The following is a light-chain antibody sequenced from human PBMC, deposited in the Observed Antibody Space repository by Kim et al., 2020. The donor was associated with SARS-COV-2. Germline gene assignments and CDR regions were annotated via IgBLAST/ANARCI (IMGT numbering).Light chain of an antibody. CDR3: CSYAGSYTFYV. Sequence: QSALTQPRSVSGSLGQSVTISCTGTSSDVGGYNYVSWYQQHPGKAPKLMIYDVSKRPSGVPDRFSGSKSGNTASLTISGLQAEDEADYYCCSYAGSYTFYVFGTGTKVPS. CDR1: SSDVGGYNY. V-gene: IGLV2-11*01. J-gene: IGLJ1*01. CDR2: DVS.